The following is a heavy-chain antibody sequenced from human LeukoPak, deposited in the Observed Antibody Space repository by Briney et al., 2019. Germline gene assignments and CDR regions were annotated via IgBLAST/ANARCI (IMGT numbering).Heavy chain of an antibody. CDR1: GFPFRDHA. CDR2: IRTNPNGATV. J-gene: IGHJ6*02. V-gene: IGHV3-49*04. D-gene: IGHD1-26*01. Sequence: GGSLRLSCTASGFPFRDHAMSWVRQAPGKGLEWVGFIRTNPNGATVEYAASVKARFTISRADSKNIAYLEMNSLKTEDAAVYYCVRNSGTYRGYGLDVWGQGTTVTVSS. CDR3: VRNSGTYRGYGLDV.